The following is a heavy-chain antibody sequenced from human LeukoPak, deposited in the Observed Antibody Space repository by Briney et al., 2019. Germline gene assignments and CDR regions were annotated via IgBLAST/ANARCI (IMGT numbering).Heavy chain of an antibody. CDR1: GYTFTSYG. Sequence: GASVKVSCKASGYTFTSYGISWVRQAPGQGLEWMGWINPNSGGTNYAQKFQGRVTMTRDTSISTAYMELSRLRSEDTAVYYCAREDDYYDSSNAFDIWGQGTMVTVSS. J-gene: IGHJ3*02. CDR3: AREDDYYDSSNAFDI. CDR2: INPNSGGT. D-gene: IGHD3-22*01. V-gene: IGHV1-2*02.